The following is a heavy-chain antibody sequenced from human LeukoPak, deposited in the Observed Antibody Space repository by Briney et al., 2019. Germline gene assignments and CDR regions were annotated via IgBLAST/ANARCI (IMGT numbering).Heavy chain of an antibody. V-gene: IGHV4-59*01. CDR1: GGSISRYY. CDR3: AKSSSWLPFDY. D-gene: IGHD6-13*01. Sequence: SETLSLTCTVSGGSISRYYWSWIRQPPGRGLEWIGYIYYSGSTNYNPSLKSRVTISVDTSKNQFSLKLSSVTAADTAVYYCAKSSSWLPFDYWGQGTLVTVSS. CDR2: IYYSGST. J-gene: IGHJ4*02.